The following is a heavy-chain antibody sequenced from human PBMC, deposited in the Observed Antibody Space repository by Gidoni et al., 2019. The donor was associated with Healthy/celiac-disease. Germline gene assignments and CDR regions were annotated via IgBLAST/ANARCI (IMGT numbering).Heavy chain of an antibody. CDR1: GGSISSGGYY. J-gene: IGHJ4*02. CDR2: IYYSGST. V-gene: IGHV4-31*03. CDR3: ARGYDSSGYGF. D-gene: IGHD3-22*01. Sequence: QVQLPASGPGLVKPSHTLSLTCTVSGGSISSGGYYWSWLRQHPGKGLEWIGYIYYSGSTYYNPSLKSRVTISVDTSKNQFSLKLSYVTAAETAVYYCARGYDSSGYGFWGQGTLVTVSS.